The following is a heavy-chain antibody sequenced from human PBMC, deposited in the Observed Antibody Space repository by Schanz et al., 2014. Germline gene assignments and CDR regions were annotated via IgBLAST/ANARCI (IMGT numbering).Heavy chain of an antibody. D-gene: IGHD1-26*01. V-gene: IGHV3-33*01. J-gene: IGHJ2*01. CDR3: ARNRGSGGQNWYFEL. Sequence: QVQLVESGGGVVQPGRSLRLSCAASGFTFSSYGMHWVRQAPGKGLEWVAVIWYDGSNKYYADSVKGRFTISRDNSKNSLFLQLNSLRADDTAVYYCARNRGSGGQNWYFELWGRGTLVAVSA. CDR2: IWYDGSNK. CDR1: GFTFSSYG.